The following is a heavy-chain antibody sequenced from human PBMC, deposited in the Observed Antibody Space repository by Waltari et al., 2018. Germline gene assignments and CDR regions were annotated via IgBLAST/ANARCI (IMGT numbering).Heavy chain of an antibody. D-gene: IGHD3-3*01. CDR1: GGSISSHY. Sequence: QVQLQESGPGLVKPSETLSLTCTVSGGSISSHYWSWIRQPPGKGLEWIGYIYYSGSTNYNPALKSRVTISVDTSKNQFSLKLSSVTAADTAVYYCARGDDYDCWSGQRPAPRRGWFDPWGQGTLVTVSS. CDR2: IYYSGST. CDR3: ARGDDYDCWSGQRPAPRRGWFDP. J-gene: IGHJ5*02. V-gene: IGHV4-59*11.